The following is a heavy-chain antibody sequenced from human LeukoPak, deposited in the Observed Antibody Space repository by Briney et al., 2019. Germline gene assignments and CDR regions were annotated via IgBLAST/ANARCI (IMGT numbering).Heavy chain of an antibody. CDR1: GYIFTGYY. D-gene: IGHD6-13*01. J-gene: IGHJ3*02. V-gene: IGHV1-2*04. CDR3: ARVAAAASDAFDI. CDR2: INPNSGGT. Sequence: ASVKVSCKASGYIFTGYYMHWVRQAPGQGLEWMGWINPNSGGTNYAQKFQGWVTMTRDTSISTAYMELSRLRSDDTAVYYCARVAAAASDAFDIWGQGTMVTVSS.